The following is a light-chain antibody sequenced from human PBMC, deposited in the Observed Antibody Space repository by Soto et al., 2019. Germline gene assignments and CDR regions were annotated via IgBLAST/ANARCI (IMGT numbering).Light chain of an antibody. CDR3: QQRSKRPPT. CDR1: QSVSSSY. CDR2: DAS. Sequence: EIVLTQSPGTLSLSPGERATLSCRASQSVSSSYLAWYQQKPGQAPRLLIYDASNRATGIPARFSGSGSGTDFTLTISSLESVDFAVYYCQQRSKRPPTVGQGTK. V-gene: IGKV3-11*01. J-gene: IGKJ1*01.